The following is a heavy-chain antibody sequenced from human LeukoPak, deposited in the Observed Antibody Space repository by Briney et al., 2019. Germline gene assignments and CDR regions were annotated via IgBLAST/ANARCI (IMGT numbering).Heavy chain of an antibody. CDR2: IYYSGST. V-gene: IGHV4-39*01. CDR3: ARQVAGYAFDI. D-gene: IGHD6-19*01. J-gene: IGHJ3*02. CDR1: GGSISSSNYYY. Sequence: SETLSLTCVVSGGSISSSNYYYWGWIRQPPGKGLGWIWNIYYSGSTYYTPSLKHRITISVDTSKIQFSLNLSSVTAADTAVYYCARQVAGYAFDIWGQGTMVTVSS.